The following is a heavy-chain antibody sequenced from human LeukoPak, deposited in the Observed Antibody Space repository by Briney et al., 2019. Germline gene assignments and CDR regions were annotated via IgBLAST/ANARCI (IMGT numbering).Heavy chain of an antibody. V-gene: IGHV3-48*01. CDR3: ARIPDYDYVWGSYYYYYYMDV. CDR2: ISRVSSTI. CDR1: GFTFDDYA. J-gene: IGHJ6*03. D-gene: IGHD3-16*01. Sequence: PGGSLRLSCAASGFTFDDYAMHWVRQAPGKGLEWVSYISRVSSTIYYADSVKGRFTISRDNAMNSLYLQMNSLRAEDTAVYYCARIPDYDYVWGSYYYYYYMDVWGKGTTVTVSS.